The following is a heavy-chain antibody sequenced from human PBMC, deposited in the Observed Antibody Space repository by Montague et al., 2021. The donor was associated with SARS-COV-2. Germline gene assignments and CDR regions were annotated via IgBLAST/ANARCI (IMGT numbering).Heavy chain of an antibody. V-gene: IGHV4-34*01. J-gene: IGHJ6*02. CDR1: GGSFSGYY. CDR2: INHSGST. CDR3: ARGQPPRITFGGISSYGFDV. D-gene: IGHD3-16*01. Sequence: SETLSLTCAVYGGSFSGYYWTWIRQPPGKGLEWIGEINHSGSTNXNPSLKSRVTISVDTSKNQFTLKLRSVTAADTAVYYCARGQPPRITFGGISSYGFDVWGQGTTVTVSS.